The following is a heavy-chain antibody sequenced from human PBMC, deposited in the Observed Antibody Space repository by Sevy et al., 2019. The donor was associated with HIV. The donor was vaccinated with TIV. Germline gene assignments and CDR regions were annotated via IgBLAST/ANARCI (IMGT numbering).Heavy chain of an antibody. Sequence: SETLSLTCTVSGGSISSSSYYWGWIRQPRGKGLEWIGSIYYSGSTYYNPSLKSRVTISVDTSKNQFSLKLSSVTAADTAVYYCAQGWFGGVYYYGMDVWGQGTTVTVSS. CDR1: GGSISSSSYY. D-gene: IGHD3-10*01. CDR3: AQGWFGGVYYYGMDV. CDR2: IYYSGST. J-gene: IGHJ6*02. V-gene: IGHV4-39*01.